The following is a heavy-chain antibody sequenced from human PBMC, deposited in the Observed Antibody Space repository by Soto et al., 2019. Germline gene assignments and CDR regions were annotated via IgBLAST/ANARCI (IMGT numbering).Heavy chain of an antibody. D-gene: IGHD3-3*01. CDR2: IDNSGNT. CDR3: ARGGQNFWSGPFDY. J-gene: IGHJ4*02. V-gene: IGHV4-4*07. Sequence: PSETLSLTCTVSDGSISNYFCNWIRQPAGKGMEWIGRIDNSGNTNYNPSLMSRFSLSADTSRNQFSLRLNSVTAADTAVYYCARGGQNFWSGPFDYWGQGVLVTVSS. CDR1: DGSISNYF.